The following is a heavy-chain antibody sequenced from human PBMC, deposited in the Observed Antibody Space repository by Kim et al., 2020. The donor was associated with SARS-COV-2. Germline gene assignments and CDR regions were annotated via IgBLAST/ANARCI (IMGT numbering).Heavy chain of an antibody. Sequence: PSLKSRLTITKDTSKNQVVLTMTNMDPVDTATYYCAHRTYYYDSRMAFDIWGQGTMVTVSS. V-gene: IGHV2-5*01. D-gene: IGHD3-22*01. CDR3: AHRTYYYDSRMAFDI. J-gene: IGHJ3*02.